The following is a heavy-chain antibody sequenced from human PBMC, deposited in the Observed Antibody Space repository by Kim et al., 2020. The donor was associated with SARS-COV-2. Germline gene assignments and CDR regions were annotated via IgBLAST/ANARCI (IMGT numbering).Heavy chain of an antibody. J-gene: IGHJ4*02. V-gene: IGHV4-34*01. Sequence: SETLSLTCAVYGGSFSGYYWSWIRQPPGKGLEWIGEINHSGSTNYNPSLKSRVTISVDTSKNQFSLKLSSVTAADTAVYYCARGLTGWPRRGFDYWGQGTLVTVSS. CDR2: INHSGST. CDR1: GGSFSGYY. D-gene: IGHD6-19*01. CDR3: ARGLTGWPRRGFDY.